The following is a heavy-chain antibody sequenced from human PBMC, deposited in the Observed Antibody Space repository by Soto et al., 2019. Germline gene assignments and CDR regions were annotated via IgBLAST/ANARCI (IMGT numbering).Heavy chain of an antibody. V-gene: IGHV3-23*01. J-gene: IGHJ4*02. CDR1: GFTFSNYA. D-gene: IGHD4-17*01. CDR3: AKPRDDYGDYPGDY. Sequence: PGGSLRLSCAVSGFTFSNYAMSWVRQAPGKGLEWVSAISGSGGSTYYADSVKGRFTISRDNSKNTLYLQMNSLRAEDTAVYYCAKPRDDYGDYPGDYWGQGTLVTVSS. CDR2: ISGSGGST.